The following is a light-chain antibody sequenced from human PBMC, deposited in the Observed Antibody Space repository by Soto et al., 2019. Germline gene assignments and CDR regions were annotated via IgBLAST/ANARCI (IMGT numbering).Light chain of an antibody. CDR3: CSYSTSITSLYV. Sequence: QSALTQPASVSGSPGQSITISCTGTSSDVGGSHYVSWYQHHPGKAPKLLVYEVSYRPSGVSNRFSGSKSGNTASLTISGLQTEDEADYYCCSYSTSITSLYVFGTGTKLTVL. J-gene: IGLJ1*01. V-gene: IGLV2-14*01. CDR2: EVS. CDR1: SSDVGGSHY.